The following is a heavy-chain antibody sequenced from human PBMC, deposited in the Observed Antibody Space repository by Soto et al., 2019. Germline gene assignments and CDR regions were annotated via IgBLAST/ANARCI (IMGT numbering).Heavy chain of an antibody. Sequence: QAGGSLRRSCVASGCSCSDFAMSWVRQAPGKGLEWVSYITASGESASYADSVKGRLVISRDNPKNTLYLEMNSLPAEDTALYYCAKSTPVTAFSWPQGSLVTVSS. D-gene: IGHD4-17*01. V-gene: IGHV3-23*01. J-gene: IGHJ5*02. CDR1: GCSCSDFA. CDR2: ITASGESA. CDR3: AKSTPVTAFS.